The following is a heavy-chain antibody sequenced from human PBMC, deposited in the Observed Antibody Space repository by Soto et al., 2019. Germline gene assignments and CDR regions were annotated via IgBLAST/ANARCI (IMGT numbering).Heavy chain of an antibody. Sequence: QGQLVQSGAEVKKPGSSVRVSCKASGGTFNTLTLSWVRQAPGQGPEWMGGITPGFATTSYAQRLQGRVTIMADASTDTGYMELNSLRSEDSALYYCARWRGAVTTDCFMGPLDYWGQGTLVTVSS. D-gene: IGHD2-21*02. CDR1: GGTFNTLT. CDR2: ITPGFATT. J-gene: IGHJ4*02. V-gene: IGHV1-69*01. CDR3: ARWRGAVTTDCFMGPLDY.